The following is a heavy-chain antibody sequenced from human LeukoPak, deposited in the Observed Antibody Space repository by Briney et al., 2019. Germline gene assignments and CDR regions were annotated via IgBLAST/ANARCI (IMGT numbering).Heavy chain of an antibody. J-gene: IGHJ4*02. D-gene: IGHD3-22*01. CDR1: GGSFSGYH. CDR3: ARGQRLSHYYDSSGYEY. V-gene: IGHV4-34*01. Sequence: SETLSLTCAVYGGSFSGYHWSWIRQPPGKGLEWIGEINHSGSTNYNPSLKSRVTISVDTSKNQFSLKLSSVTAADTAVYYCARGQRLSHYYDSSGYEYWGQGTLVTVSS. CDR2: INHSGST.